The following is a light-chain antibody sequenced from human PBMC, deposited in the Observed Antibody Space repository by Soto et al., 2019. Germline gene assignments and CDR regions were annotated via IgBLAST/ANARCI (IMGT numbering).Light chain of an antibody. V-gene: IGLV2-11*01. CDR3: CSYAGRYIYV. CDR1: SGDVGGYNY. CDR2: DVS. J-gene: IGLJ1*01. Sequence: QSVLTQPRSVSGSPGQAVSISCTGTSGDVGGYNYVSWYQQHPGKAPKVIIYDVSKRPSGVPDRFSGSKSGNTASLTISGLQSEDEADYYCCSYAGRYIYVFGTGTKLTVL.